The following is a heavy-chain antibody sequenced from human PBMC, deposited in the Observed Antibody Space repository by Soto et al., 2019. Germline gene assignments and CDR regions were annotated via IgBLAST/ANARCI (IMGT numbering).Heavy chain of an antibody. J-gene: IGHJ3*02. Sequence: SETLSLTCTVSGGSISSGGYYWSWIRQHPGKGLEWIGYIYYSGSTYYNPSLKSRVTISVDTSKNQFSLKLSSATAADTAVYYCARSRGDSSSWSSAFDIWGQGTMVTVSS. CDR1: GGSISSGGYY. D-gene: IGHD6-13*01. CDR3: ARSRGDSSSWSSAFDI. CDR2: IYYSGST. V-gene: IGHV4-31*03.